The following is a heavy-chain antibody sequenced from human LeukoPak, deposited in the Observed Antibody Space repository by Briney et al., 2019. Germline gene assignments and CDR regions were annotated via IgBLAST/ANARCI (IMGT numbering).Heavy chain of an antibody. J-gene: IGHJ4*02. CDR2: ISGSGSRT. CDR1: GFTFIRYA. D-gene: IGHD2-2*01. Sequence: PGGSLRLSCAASGFTFIRYALNWVRQAPGKGLEWVSVISGSGSRTYYADSVQGRFTISRDNSKNTLYLQMNSLRVEDTAVYYCAKVRDIIVVPTSNPLDYWGQGTLVTVSS. CDR3: AKVRDIIVVPTSNPLDY. V-gene: IGHV3-23*01.